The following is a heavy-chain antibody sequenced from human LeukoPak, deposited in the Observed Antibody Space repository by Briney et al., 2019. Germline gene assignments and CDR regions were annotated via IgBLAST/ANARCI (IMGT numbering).Heavy chain of an antibody. J-gene: IGHJ4*02. V-gene: IGHV4-39*07. CDR1: GGSISSSSYY. Sequence: SETLSLTCTVSGGSISSSSYYWGWIRQPPGKGLEWIGSIYYSGSTYYNPSLKSRVTISVDTSKNQFSLKLSSVTAADTAVYYCAREYDDHFDYWGQGTLVTVSS. CDR3: AREYDDHFDY. D-gene: IGHD3-3*01. CDR2: IYYSGST.